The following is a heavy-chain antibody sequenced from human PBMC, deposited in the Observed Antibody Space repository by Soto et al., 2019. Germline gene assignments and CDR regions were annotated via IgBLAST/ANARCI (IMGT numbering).Heavy chain of an antibody. CDR3: ARAFFYQGSDSRGYSFDAFDF. CDR2: ISAHTGSS. Sequence: QVQLVQSGAEVKKPGASVKVSCKASGYTFTSSGMSWVRQAPGQGLEWMGWISAHTGSSEYAQRLQGRVTMTTARSTRTAYLELRSLRSDDTAVYYCARAFFYQGSDSRGYSFDAFDFWGPGTLVTVSS. CDR1: GYTFTSSG. V-gene: IGHV1-18*01. D-gene: IGHD3-22*01. J-gene: IGHJ3*01.